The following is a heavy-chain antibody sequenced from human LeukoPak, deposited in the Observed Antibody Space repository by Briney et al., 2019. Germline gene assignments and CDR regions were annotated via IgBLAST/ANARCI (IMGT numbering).Heavy chain of an antibody. Sequence: GGSLRLSCAASGFTFSSYGTHWVRHAPGKGLEWVAFIRYDGSNKYYADSVKGRFTISRDNSKNTLYLQMNSLRAEDTAVYYCAKDGSMVRGVIIDFYFDYWGQGTLVTVSS. CDR3: AKDGSMVRGVIIDFYFDY. CDR2: IRYDGSNK. CDR1: GFTFSSYG. V-gene: IGHV3-30*02. J-gene: IGHJ4*02. D-gene: IGHD3-10*01.